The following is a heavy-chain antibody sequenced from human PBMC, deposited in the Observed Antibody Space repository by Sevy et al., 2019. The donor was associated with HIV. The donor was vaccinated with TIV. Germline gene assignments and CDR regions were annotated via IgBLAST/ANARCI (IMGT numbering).Heavy chain of an antibody. V-gene: IGHV4-59*01. J-gene: IGHJ4*02. Sequence: SETPSLTCSVSGGSMNIYYWSWIRQPLGKGLEWIGFIYYSGSTNYNPSLKSRVTISVDTSKNQFSLKLSSVTAADTAVYYCARVGFNWNDVDYWGQGTLVTVSS. CDR1: GGSMNIYY. D-gene: IGHD1-20*01. CDR3: ARVGFNWNDVDY. CDR2: IYYSGST.